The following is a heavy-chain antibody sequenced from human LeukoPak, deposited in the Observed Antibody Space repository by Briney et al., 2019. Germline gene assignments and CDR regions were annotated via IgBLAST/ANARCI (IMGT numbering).Heavy chain of an antibody. D-gene: IGHD3-9*01. CDR3: ARTYYDILTGYYIDY. CDR1: GYTFTSYG. V-gene: IGHV1-18*01. CDR2: ISSYNGNT. Sequence: GASVKVSCKASGYTFTSYGISWVRQAPGQGLEWMGWISSYNGNTNYAQKVQGRVTMTTDTSTSTAYMELRSLRSDDTAVYYCARTYYDILTGYYIDYWGQGTLVTVSS. J-gene: IGHJ4*02.